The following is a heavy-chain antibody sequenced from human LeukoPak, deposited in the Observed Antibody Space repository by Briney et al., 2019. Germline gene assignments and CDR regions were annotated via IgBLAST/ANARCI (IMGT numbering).Heavy chain of an antibody. CDR2: IYHSGST. V-gene: IGHV4-38-2*02. Sequence: PSETLSLTCTVSGYSISSGYYWGWIRQPPGKGLEWIGSIYHSGSTYYNPSLKSRVTISVDTSKNQFSLKLSSVTAADTAVYYCARHDYGERDLFDYWGQGTLVTVSS. CDR1: GYSISSGYY. J-gene: IGHJ4*02. CDR3: ARHDYGERDLFDY. D-gene: IGHD4-17*01.